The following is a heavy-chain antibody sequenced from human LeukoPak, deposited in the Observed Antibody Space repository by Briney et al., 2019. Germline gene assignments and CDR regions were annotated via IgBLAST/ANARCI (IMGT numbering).Heavy chain of an antibody. Sequence: GGSLRLSCAASGFSFSTYSMNWVRQAPGKGLEWGSYISSSSKTIYDADSVKGRFTISRDNAKNSLYLQMNSLRAEDTAVYYCAPGYCSSTSCLHYYEYWGQGTLVTVSS. D-gene: IGHD2-2*01. J-gene: IGHJ4*02. CDR2: ISSSSKTI. CDR3: APGYCSSTSCLHYYEY. V-gene: IGHV3-48*04. CDR1: GFSFSTYS.